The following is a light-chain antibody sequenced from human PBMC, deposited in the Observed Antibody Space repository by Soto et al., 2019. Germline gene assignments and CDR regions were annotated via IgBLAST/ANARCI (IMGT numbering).Light chain of an antibody. V-gene: IGLV2-23*02. Sequence: QSALTQPASVSGSPGQSITISCTGTSSDVGSYNLVSWYQQHPGKAPKLMICEVSKRPSGVSNRFSGSKSGNTASLTISGLQAEDEADYYCCSYAGSSTIYVFGTGTKVNVL. CDR2: EVS. CDR3: CSYAGSSTIYV. J-gene: IGLJ1*01. CDR1: SSDVGSYNL.